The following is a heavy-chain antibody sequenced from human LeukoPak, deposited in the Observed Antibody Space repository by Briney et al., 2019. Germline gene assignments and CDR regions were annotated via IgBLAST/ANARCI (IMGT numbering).Heavy chain of an antibody. CDR1: AFTFSNYW. CDR2: ITSRDGGT. J-gene: IGHJ5*01. Sequence: PGGSLRLSCAASAFTFSNYWMSWVRQAPGKGLEWVSSITSRDGGTFYTDPVKGRFTISRDNSKNMLYLQMNSLRAEDTAIYYCAKDRPNYYESNGDYYRRNGDSWGQGTLVTVSS. V-gene: IGHV3-23*01. D-gene: IGHD3-22*01. CDR3: AKDRPNYYESNGDYYRRNGDS.